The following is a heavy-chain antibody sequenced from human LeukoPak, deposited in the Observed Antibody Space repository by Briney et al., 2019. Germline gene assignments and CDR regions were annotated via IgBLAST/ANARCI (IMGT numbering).Heavy chain of an antibody. Sequence: RGSLSLSWAAARFTLSDYYMSWNRQAPGKGLEWVSYISSSSSYTNYADSVKGRFTISRDNSKNSLYLQMNSLRAEDTPVYYCASPAAGSNFDCWGQGTLVTVSS. V-gene: IGHV3-11*03. CDR2: ISSSSSYT. J-gene: IGHJ4*02. CDR3: ASPAAGSNFDC. CDR1: RFTLSDYY. D-gene: IGHD6-13*01.